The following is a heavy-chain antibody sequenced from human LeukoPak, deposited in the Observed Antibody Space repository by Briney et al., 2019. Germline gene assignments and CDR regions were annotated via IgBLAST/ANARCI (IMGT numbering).Heavy chain of an antibody. CDR1: GVSISSSNSY. D-gene: IGHD2-15*01. Sequence: SETLSLTCTVSGVSISSSNSYWGWIRQPPGETLGWIGSIYSSGRTYYNPSLESRVIILLDTSKNYVSLTLSSVTAADTAVYYCARGYSSGGSCYSYYYYNYMDVWGKGTTVTVSS. V-gene: IGHV4-39*07. CDR3: ARGYSSGGSCYSYYYYNYMDV. CDR2: IYSSGRT. J-gene: IGHJ6*03.